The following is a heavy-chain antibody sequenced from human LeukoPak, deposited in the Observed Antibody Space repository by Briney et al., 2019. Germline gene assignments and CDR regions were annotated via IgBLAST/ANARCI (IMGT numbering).Heavy chain of an antibody. Sequence: GGSLRLSCAASGFTFSSYAMSWVRQAPGKGLEWVSAISGSGGSTYHADSVKGRFTISRDNSKNTLYLQMNSLRAEDTAVYYCAKDYYDSSGHAPLQDAFDIWGQGTMVTVSS. CDR2: ISGSGGST. D-gene: IGHD3-22*01. J-gene: IGHJ3*02. V-gene: IGHV3-23*01. CDR3: AKDYYDSSGHAPLQDAFDI. CDR1: GFTFSSYA.